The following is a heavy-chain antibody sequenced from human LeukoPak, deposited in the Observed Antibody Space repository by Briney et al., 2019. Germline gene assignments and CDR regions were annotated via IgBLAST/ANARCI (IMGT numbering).Heavy chain of an antibody. J-gene: IGHJ5*02. CDR1: GFTFGSYW. D-gene: IGHD5-12*01. CDR2: IKEDGSET. V-gene: IGHV3-7*04. Sequence: GGSLRLSCAASGFTFGSYWMSWVRQAPGKGLEWVANIKEDGSETYYVDSVKGRLTISRDNAKNSLYLQMNSLRAEDTAVYYCARGGGYISSWGQGTLVTVSS. CDR3: ARGGGYISS.